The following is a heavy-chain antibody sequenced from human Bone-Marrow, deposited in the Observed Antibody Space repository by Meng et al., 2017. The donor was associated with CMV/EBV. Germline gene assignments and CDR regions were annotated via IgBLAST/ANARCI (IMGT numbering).Heavy chain of an antibody. V-gene: IGHV4-34*01. D-gene: IGHD6-6*01. CDR1: GGSFSGYY. CDR2: INHSGST. J-gene: IGHJ6*02. CDR3: ARDSSSRISNYYYGMDV. Sequence: GSLRLSCAVDGGSFSGYYWSWIRQPPGKGLEWIGEINHSGSTNYNPSLKSRVTISVDTPKNQFSLKLSSVTAADTAVYYCARDSSSRISNYYYGMDVWGQGTTVTVSS.